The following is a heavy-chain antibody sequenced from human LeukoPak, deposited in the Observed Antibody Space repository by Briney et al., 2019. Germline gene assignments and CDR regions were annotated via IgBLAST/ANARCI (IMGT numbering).Heavy chain of an antibody. J-gene: IGHJ5*02. CDR2: INPNSGGT. Sequence: ASVKVSCKASGYTFTGYYMHWARQAPGQGLEWMGWINPNSGGTNYAQKFQGRVTMTRDTSISTAYMELSRLRSDDTAVYYCARTALLGDYIWGSYRPFDPWGQGTLVTVSS. CDR3: ARTALLGDYIWGSYRPFDP. CDR1: GYTFTGYY. V-gene: IGHV1-2*02. D-gene: IGHD3-16*02.